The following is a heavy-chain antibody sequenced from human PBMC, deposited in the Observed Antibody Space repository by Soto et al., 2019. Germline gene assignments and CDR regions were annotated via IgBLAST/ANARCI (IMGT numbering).Heavy chain of an antibody. J-gene: IGHJ4*02. CDR3: AKVWGGGFHIDY. CDR1: GFTFSNYA. Sequence: GGSLRLSCAASGFTFSNYAMSWVRQAPGKGLQWASAISGSGGGTYYADSVKGRITISRDNSKNTLYLQMNNLRADSTAVYYCAKVWGGGFHIDYWGQGTLVTVPS. D-gene: IGHD7-27*01. CDR2: ISGSGGGT. V-gene: IGHV3-23*01.